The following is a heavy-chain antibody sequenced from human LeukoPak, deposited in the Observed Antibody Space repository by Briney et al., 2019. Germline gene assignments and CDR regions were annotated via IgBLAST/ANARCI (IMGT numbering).Heavy chain of an antibody. J-gene: IGHJ6*03. Sequence: PGGSLRLSCAASGFTFSSYAMSWVRQAPGKGLEWVSAISGSGGSTYYADSVKGRFTISRDNSKNTLYLQMNSLRAEDTAVYYCAKFETVSGYYYYYMHVWGKGTTVTVSS. D-gene: IGHD1-14*01. CDR3: AKFETVSGYYYYYMHV. CDR1: GFTFSSYA. V-gene: IGHV3-23*01. CDR2: ISGSGGST.